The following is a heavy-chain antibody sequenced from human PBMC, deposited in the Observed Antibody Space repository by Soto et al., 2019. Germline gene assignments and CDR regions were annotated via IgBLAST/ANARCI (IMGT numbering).Heavy chain of an antibody. CDR1: GFTFSNYG. D-gene: IGHD3-10*01. J-gene: IGHJ6*02. V-gene: IGHV3-33*01. CDR2: ILNDGSNR. Sequence: QVQLVESGGGVVQPGRSLTLSSAASGFTFSNYGMHWVRQAPGKGLEWVAVILNDGSNRYHADSVKDRFTISRDNSKNTLHLQMNSLRAEDTAVYYCARDDEYSGNGMDVWGQGTTVTVS. CDR3: ARDDEYSGNGMDV.